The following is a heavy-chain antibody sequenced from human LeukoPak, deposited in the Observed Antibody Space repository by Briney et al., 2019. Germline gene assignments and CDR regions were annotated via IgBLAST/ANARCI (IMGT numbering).Heavy chain of an antibody. V-gene: IGHV3-7*01. CDR3: AREGYDILTGYYNDYYYYYYMDV. CDR1: GFTFSSYW. D-gene: IGHD3-9*01. J-gene: IGHJ6*03. CDR2: IKQDGSDK. Sequence: GGSLRLSCVASGFTFSSYWMSWVRQAPGKGLEWVASIKQDGSDKYYVDSVKGRFTISRDNAKNSLYLQMNSLRAEDTAVYYCAREGYDILTGYYNDYYYYYYMDVWGKGTTVTVSS.